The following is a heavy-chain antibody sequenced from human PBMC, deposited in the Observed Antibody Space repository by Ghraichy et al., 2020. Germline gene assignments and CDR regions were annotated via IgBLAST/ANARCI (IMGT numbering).Heavy chain of an antibody. CDR1: GFSLSSYA. J-gene: IGHJ4*02. D-gene: IGHD2-21*02. Sequence: GESLNISCVASGFSLSSYAMSWVRQAPGKGLEWVSAIESGGTTYSADSVKGRFTISRDNSKNTLYLQMNGLRAEDTAVYYCAQGDSGDCGRFYYWGQGTLVTVS. CDR2: IESGGTT. CDR3: AQGDSGDCGRFYY. V-gene: IGHV3-23*01.